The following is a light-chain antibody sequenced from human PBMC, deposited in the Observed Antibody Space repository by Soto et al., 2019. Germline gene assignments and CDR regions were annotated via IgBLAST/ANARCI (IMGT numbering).Light chain of an antibody. Sequence: QSVLTQPPSASESPGQSVTISCSGTLGDVGGYYYVSWYQHHPGRDTKLLIYDVDKRRPGVASRFSGSKSGNTASLTVSGLQADDEADYYCLSYGGNNNYVFGTGTKLTVL. CDR2: DVD. J-gene: IGLJ1*01. CDR3: LSYGGNNNYV. V-gene: IGLV2-8*01. CDR1: LGDVGGYYY.